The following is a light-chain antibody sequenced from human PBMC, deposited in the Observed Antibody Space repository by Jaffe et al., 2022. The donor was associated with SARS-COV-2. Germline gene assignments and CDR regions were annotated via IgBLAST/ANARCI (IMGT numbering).Light chain of an antibody. CDR2: EVS. Sequence: QSALTQPASVSGSPGQSITISCTGSNSDVGGYNYVSWYQQHPGKAPKLMIYEVSNRPSGVPDRFSGSKSGTTASLTISGLRAEDEAEYSCTSYTSSTLVVFGGGTKLTVL. CDR3: TSYTSSTLVV. V-gene: IGLV2-14*01. CDR1: NSDVGGYNY. J-gene: IGLJ2*01.